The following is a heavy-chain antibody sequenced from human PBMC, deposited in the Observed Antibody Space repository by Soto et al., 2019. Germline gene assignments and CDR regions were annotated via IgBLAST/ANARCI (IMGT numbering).Heavy chain of an antibody. D-gene: IGHD6-13*01. J-gene: IGHJ4*02. V-gene: IGHV3-30*18. Sequence: QVELVESGGGVVQPGRSLRLSCAASGFPFSSYGTHWVRQAPGKGLEWVAVISYDGSNQYYADSVKGRFTISRDNSKNTLYLEVNSLRPEDTAVYFCAKSRMGSSWYEGDSWGQGTLVTVSS. CDR1: GFPFSSYG. CDR3: AKSRMGSSWYEGDS. CDR2: ISYDGSNQ.